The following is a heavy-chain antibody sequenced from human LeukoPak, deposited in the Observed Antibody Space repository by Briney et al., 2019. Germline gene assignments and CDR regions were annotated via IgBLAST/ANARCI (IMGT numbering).Heavy chain of an antibody. J-gene: IGHJ4*02. CDR1: GFSLSTSGVG. Sequence: ESGPTLVKPTQTLTLTCSFSGFSLSTSGVGGGWVRQPPGKALDWLSLISWRDGKPYSPALTSKIPISTDNYKNEVVLTMTNMDPVDTATYYCAHRGLSQGYFDNWGQGNLVTLSS. V-gene: IGHV2-5*01. CDR3: AHRGLSQGYFDN. CDR2: ISWRDGK.